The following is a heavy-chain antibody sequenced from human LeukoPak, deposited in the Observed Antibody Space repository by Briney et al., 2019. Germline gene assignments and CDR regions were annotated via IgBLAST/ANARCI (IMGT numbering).Heavy chain of an antibody. CDR2: ISYVVSNK. Sequence: GGSLRLSCAASGFTFSTFGMHWVRQAPGKGLEWVAFISYVVSNKYYADSVKGRFTISRDNSKNTLYLQMDSLRVEDTAVYYCAKFSTEKDSRGYWGQGTLVTVSS. D-gene: IGHD3-22*01. J-gene: IGHJ4*02. CDR1: GFTFSTFG. CDR3: AKFSTEKDSRGY. V-gene: IGHV3-30*18.